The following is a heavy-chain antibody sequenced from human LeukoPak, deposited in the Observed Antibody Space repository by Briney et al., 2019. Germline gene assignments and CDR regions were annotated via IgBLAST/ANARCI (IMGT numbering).Heavy chain of an antibody. J-gene: IGHJ6*02. CDR3: ARDQGYDFWSGYYPTNYYGMDV. D-gene: IGHD3-3*01. Sequence: PGGSLRLSCAASGFTFSSYAMSWVRQAPGKGLEWVSAISGSGGSTYYADSVKGRFTISRDNAKNSLYLQMNSLRAEDTAVYYCARDQGYDFWSGYYPTNYYGMDVWGQGTTVTVSS. CDR2: ISGSGGST. CDR1: GFTFSSYA. V-gene: IGHV3-23*01.